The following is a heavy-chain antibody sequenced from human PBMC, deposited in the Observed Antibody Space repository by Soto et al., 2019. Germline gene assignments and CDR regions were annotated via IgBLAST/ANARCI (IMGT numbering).Heavy chain of an antibody. CDR2: IYSGGST. Sequence: GGFLRLSCAASGFTVSSNYMSWVRQAPGKGLEWVSVIYSGGSTYYADSVKGRFTISRHNSKNTLYLQMNSLRAEDTAVYYCATSGFNDAYYYYGMDVWGQGTTVTVSS. CDR1: GFTVSSNY. J-gene: IGHJ6*02. CDR3: ATSGFNDAYYYYGMDV. V-gene: IGHV3-53*04.